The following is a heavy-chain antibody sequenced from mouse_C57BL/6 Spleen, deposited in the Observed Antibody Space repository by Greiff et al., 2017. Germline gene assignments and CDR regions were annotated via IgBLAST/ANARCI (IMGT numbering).Heavy chain of an antibody. CDR2: IYPGDGDP. CDR3: ARGTYYSNYVNYAMDY. V-gene: IGHV1-82*01. CDR1: GYAFSSSW. Sequence: FQPQQSGPELVKPGASVKISCKASGYAFSSSWMNWVKQRPGKGLEWIGRIYPGDGDPNYNGKFKGTATLTADKSSSTAYMQLRCLTSEDSAVYFCARGTYYSNYVNYAMDYWGQGTSVTVSS. D-gene: IGHD2-5*01. J-gene: IGHJ4*01.